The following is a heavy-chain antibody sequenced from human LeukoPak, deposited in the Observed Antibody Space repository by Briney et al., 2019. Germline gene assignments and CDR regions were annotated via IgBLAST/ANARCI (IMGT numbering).Heavy chain of an antibody. CDR2: IYYSGST. CDR3: ARDRSSKPDHCGGDCYSPAPNRDFDY. D-gene: IGHD2-21*02. J-gene: IGHJ4*02. V-gene: IGHV4-31*03. CDR1: GGSISRGGYY. Sequence: SETLSLICTVSGGSISRGGYYWSWIRQHPGKGLEWIGYIYYSGSTYYNPSLKSRVTISVDTSKNQFSLKLSSVTAADTAVYYCARDRSSKPDHCGGDCYSPAPNRDFDYWGQGTLVTVSS.